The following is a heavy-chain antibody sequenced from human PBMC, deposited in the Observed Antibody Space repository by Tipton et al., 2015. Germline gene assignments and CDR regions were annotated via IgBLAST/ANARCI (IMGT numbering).Heavy chain of an antibody. D-gene: IGHD3-16*01. CDR2: TIPVFNST. CDR3: AGADTFDFEETAYTYDS. V-gene: IGHV1-69*15. CDR1: GGIFINSI. J-gene: IGHJ4*03. Sequence: QSGAEVKKPGSAVRVSCTSFGGIFINSIADWLRQAPGQGPEWMGRTIPVFNSTTYAPKFQGRLTITADESTNTTYMELNNLRSDDTAIYYCAGADTFDFEETAYTYDSWGPGTLVTVSS.